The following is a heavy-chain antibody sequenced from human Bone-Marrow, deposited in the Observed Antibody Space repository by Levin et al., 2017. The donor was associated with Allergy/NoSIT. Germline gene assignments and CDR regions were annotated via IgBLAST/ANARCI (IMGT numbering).Heavy chain of an antibody. D-gene: IGHD6-19*01. CDR2: ISGSGGDT. Sequence: GASVKVSCAASGFTFSTYAMSWVRQAPGKGLEWVSGISGSGGDTYYADSGKGRFTISRDNSKNTLYLQMNSLRAEDTAVYYCAASSGWGLFEHWGQGTLITVSS. V-gene: IGHV3-23*01. CDR1: GFTFSTYA. CDR3: AASSGWGLFEH. J-gene: IGHJ4*02.